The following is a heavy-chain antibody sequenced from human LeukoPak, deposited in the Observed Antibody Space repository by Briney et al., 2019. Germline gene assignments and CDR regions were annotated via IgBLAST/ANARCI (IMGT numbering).Heavy chain of an antibody. CDR3: TKRLVRHFDY. D-gene: IGHD6-19*01. CDR2: ISASDDST. CDR1: GFTFSNYD. J-gene: IGHJ4*02. Sequence: GGSLRLSCAASGFTFSNYDMNWVRQAPGKGLEWVSTISASDDSTYYADSVKGRFTIPRDKSTNTLYLQMNSLRAEDTAVYYCTKRLVRHFDYWGQGTLVTVSS. V-gene: IGHV3-23*01.